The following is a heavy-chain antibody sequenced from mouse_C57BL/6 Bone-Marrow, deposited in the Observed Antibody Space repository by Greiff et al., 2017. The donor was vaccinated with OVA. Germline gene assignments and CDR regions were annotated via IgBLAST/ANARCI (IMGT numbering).Heavy chain of an antibody. V-gene: IGHV5-17*01. CDR3: AKDYGSSGGAMDY. D-gene: IGHD1-1*01. Sequence: EVQRVESGGGLVKPGGSLKLSCAASGFTFSDYGMHWVRQAPEKGLEWVAYISSGSSTIYYADTVKGRFTISRDNAKNTLFLQMTSLRSEDTAMYYCAKDYGSSGGAMDYWGQGTSVTVSS. CDR2: ISSGSSTI. CDR1: GFTFSDYG. J-gene: IGHJ4*01.